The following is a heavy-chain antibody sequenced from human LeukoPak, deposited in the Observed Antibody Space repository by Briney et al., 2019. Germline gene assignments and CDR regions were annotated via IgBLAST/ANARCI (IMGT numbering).Heavy chain of an antibody. J-gene: IGHJ4*02. CDR1: GFIFSSYS. Sequence: GGSLRLSCAASGFIFSSYSMNWVRQAPGKGLEWVSYISSTGRTIYYADSVKGRFTISRDNVKNSLYLQMNSLRVEDTAVYYCARDQGLGYSGYEPFDYWGRGTLVTVSS. D-gene: IGHD5-12*01. V-gene: IGHV3-48*01. CDR3: ARDQGLGYSGYEPFDY. CDR2: ISSTGRTI.